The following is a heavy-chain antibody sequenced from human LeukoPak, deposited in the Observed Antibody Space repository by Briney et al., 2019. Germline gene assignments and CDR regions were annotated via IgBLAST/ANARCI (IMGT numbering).Heavy chain of an antibody. V-gene: IGHV4-38-2*02. Sequence: SQSLSLTCTVSGYSISSGYYWGWIRQPPGKGLEWIGSIYHSGSTYYNPSLKSRVTISVDTSKNQFSLKLSSVTAADTAVYYCARDDGDYLHWGQGTLVTVSS. CDR1: GYSISSGYY. CDR2: IYHSGST. CDR3: ARDDGDYLH. D-gene: IGHD4-17*01. J-gene: IGHJ4*02.